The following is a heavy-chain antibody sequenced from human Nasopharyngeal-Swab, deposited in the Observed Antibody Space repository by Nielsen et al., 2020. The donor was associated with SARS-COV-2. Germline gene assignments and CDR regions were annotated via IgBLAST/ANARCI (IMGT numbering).Heavy chain of an antibody. V-gene: IGHV4-31*03. Sequence: SETLSLTCTVSGGSISSGGYYWSWIRQPPGKGLEWIGYIYYSGSTYYNPSLKSRVTISVDTSKNQFSLKLSSVTAADTAVYYCARSTSSGSYYSWHYYGMDVWGQGTTVTVSS. J-gene: IGHJ6*02. CDR1: GGSISSGGYY. CDR2: IYYSGST. CDR3: ARSTSSGSYYSWHYYGMDV. D-gene: IGHD3-10*01.